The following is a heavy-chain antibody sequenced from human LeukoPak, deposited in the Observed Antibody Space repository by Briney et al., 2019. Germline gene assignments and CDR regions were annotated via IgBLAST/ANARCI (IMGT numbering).Heavy chain of an antibody. CDR1: GFTFSSYA. CDR2: ISYDGSNK. Sequence: GGSLRLSCAASGFTFSSYAMHWVRQAPGKGLEWVAVISYDGSNKYYADSVKGRFTISRDNSKNTLYLQMNSLGAEDTAVYYCARGGRSSGWYGSYFDYWGRGTLVTVSS. D-gene: IGHD6-19*01. CDR3: ARGGRSSGWYGSYFDY. V-gene: IGHV3-30*04. J-gene: IGHJ4*02.